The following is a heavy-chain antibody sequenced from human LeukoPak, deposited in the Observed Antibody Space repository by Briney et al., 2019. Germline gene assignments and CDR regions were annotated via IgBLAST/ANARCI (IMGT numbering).Heavy chain of an antibody. J-gene: IGHJ6*03. CDR1: EGTFSSYA. Sequence: GPSVKVSCKASEGTFSSYAISWVRQAPGQGLEWMGGIIPIFGTANYAQKFQGRVTITTDESTSTAYMELSSLRSEDTAVYYCARGSSSGPPDYYYYMDVWGKGTTVTVSS. CDR3: ARGSSSGPPDYYYYMDV. V-gene: IGHV1-69*05. D-gene: IGHD6-19*01. CDR2: IIPIFGTA.